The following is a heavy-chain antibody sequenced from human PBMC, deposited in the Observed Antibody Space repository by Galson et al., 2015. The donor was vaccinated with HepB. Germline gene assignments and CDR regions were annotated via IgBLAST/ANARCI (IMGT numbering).Heavy chain of an antibody. Sequence: SVKVSCKASGYTFTTNGISWVRQAPGQGLEWMGWINPNSGNTKYAQNLQGRVTLTRDTSTSTAYMELRSLRSDDTAPYYCVRDRDYRFDDWGQGTLVT. V-gene: IGHV1-18*04. CDR2: INPNSGNT. CDR3: VRDRDYRFDD. J-gene: IGHJ4*02. CDR1: GYTFTTNG. D-gene: IGHD4-11*01.